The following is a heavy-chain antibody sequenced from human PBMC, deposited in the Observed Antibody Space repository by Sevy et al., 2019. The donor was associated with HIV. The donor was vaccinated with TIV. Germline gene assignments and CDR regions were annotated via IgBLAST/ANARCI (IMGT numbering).Heavy chain of an antibody. J-gene: IGHJ6*02. Sequence: ASVKVSCKASGGTFSSYAISWVRQAPGQGLEWMGGIIPIFGTANYAQKFQGRVTITADGSTSTAYMELSSLRSEDTAVYYCARDRRYYDSSGNYYYYGMDVWGQGTTVTVSS. CDR3: ARDRRYYDSSGNYYYYGMDV. CDR1: GGTFSSYA. V-gene: IGHV1-69*13. D-gene: IGHD3-22*01. CDR2: IIPIFGTA.